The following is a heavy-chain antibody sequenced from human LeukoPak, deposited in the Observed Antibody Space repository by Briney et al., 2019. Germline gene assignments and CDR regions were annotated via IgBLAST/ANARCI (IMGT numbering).Heavy chain of an antibody. CDR3: ARGRAGFDY. V-gene: IGHV4-59*12. CDR1: GGSISSYY. Sequence: PSETLSLTCTVSGGSISSYYWSWIRQPPGKGLEWLGYIYHSGSTYYNPSLKSRVTISVDTSKNQFSLKLSSVTAADTAVYYCARGRAGFDYWGQGTLVTVSS. J-gene: IGHJ4*02. CDR2: IYHSGST.